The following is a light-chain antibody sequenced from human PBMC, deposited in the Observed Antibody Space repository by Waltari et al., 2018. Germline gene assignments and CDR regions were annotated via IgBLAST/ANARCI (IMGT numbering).Light chain of an antibody. CDR1: QSISSN. CDR3: HQYNNWPPWT. J-gene: IGKJ1*01. Sequence: EIVMTQSPATPSVSPGERATLSCRASQSISSNLAWYQQKPGQAPRLLIYGASTRATGIPARFSGSGSGTEFTLSISSLQSEDSAVYYCHQYNNWPPWTFGQGTKVEIK. CDR2: GAS. V-gene: IGKV3-15*01.